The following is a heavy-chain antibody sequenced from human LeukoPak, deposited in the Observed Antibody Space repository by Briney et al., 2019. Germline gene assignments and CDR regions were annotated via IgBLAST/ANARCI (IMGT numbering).Heavy chain of an antibody. J-gene: IGHJ4*02. CDR3: AKEGPITQLLHTVTTYGDFDY. CDR2: ISESGATA. D-gene: IGHD4-11*01. Sequence: PGGSLRLSCAASGFAFNIYAMSWVRQAPGKGLEWVSGISESGATALYADSVKGRFTISRDNSKNTLYLQMNSLRAEDTAVYYCAKEGPITQLLHTVTTYGDFDYWGQGTLVTVSS. V-gene: IGHV3-23*01. CDR1: GFAFNIYA.